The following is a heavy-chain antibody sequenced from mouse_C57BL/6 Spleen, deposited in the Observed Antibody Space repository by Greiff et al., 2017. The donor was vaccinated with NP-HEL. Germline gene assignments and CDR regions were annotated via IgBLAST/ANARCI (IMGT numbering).Heavy chain of an antibody. V-gene: IGHV1-69*01. CDR3: ARGLYDYYAMDY. CDR2: IDPSDSYT. D-gene: IGHD1-1*01. J-gene: IGHJ4*01. Sequence: VQLQQPGAELVMPGASVKLSCKASGYTFTSYWMHWVKQRPGQGLEWIGEIDPSDSYTNYNQKFKGKSTLTVDKSSSTAYMQLSSLTSEDSAVYYCARGLYDYYAMDYWGQGTSVTVSS. CDR1: GYTFTSYW.